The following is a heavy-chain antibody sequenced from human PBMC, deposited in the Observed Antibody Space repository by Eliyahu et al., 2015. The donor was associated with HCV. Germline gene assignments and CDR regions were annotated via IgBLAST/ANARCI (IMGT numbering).Heavy chain of an antibody. Sequence: QVQLVQSGAEVKKPGASVKVSCKASGYTFTGYYMHXVRQAPGXGLEWMGWINPNSGGTNYAQKFQGRVTMTRDTSISTAYMELSRLRSDDTAVYYCARWNQPILRPDIYNPHYYGMDVWGQGTTVTVSS. V-gene: IGHV1-2*02. CDR1: GYTFTGYY. J-gene: IGHJ6*02. D-gene: IGHD1-14*01. CDR3: ARWNQPILRPDIYNPHYYGMDV. CDR2: INPNSGGT.